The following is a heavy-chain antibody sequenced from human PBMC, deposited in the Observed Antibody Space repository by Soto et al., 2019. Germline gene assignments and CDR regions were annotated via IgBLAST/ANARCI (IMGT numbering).Heavy chain of an antibody. CDR1: GYSFTSYW. J-gene: IGHJ6*02. V-gene: IGHV5-10-1*01. D-gene: IGHD3-3*01. CDR3: ARRGFWSGYSQGMDV. Sequence: GESLKISCKGSGYSFTSYWISWVRQMPGKGLEWMGRIDPSDSYTNYSPSFQGHVTISADKSISTAYLQWSSLKASDTAMYYCARRGFWSGYSQGMDVWGQGTTVTGLL. CDR2: IDPSDSYT.